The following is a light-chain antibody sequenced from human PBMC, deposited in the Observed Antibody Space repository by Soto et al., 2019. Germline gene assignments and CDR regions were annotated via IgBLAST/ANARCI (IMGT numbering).Light chain of an antibody. CDR1: QSVSTN. CDR3: QHYSNWPPWT. CDR2: GAS. J-gene: IGKJ1*01. V-gene: IGKV3-15*01. Sequence: EIVMTQSPATLSVSPGERAALSCRTSQSVSTNLAWYQQKPGQAPRLLNYGASTRATGIPARFSGSGSGTEFTLPISSLQSEDFAVYCCQHYSNWPPWTFGQGTKVEVK.